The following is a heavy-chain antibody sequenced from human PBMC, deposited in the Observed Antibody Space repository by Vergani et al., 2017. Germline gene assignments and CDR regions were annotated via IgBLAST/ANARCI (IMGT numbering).Heavy chain of an antibody. D-gene: IGHD1-26*01. J-gene: IGHJ3*02. CDR1: GYTFTGYY. V-gene: IGHV1-2*02. Sequence: QVQLVQSGAEVKKPGASVKVSCKASGYTFTGYYMHWVRQAPGQGLEWMGWINPNSGGTNYAQTFQGRVTMTRDTSISTAYMELSRLRSDDTAVYYCARMERELLSGKAFNSWGQGTMVTVSS. CDR2: INPNSGGT. CDR3: ARMERELLSGKAFNS.